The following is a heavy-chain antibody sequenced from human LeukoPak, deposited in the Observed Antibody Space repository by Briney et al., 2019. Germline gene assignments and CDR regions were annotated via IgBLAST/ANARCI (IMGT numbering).Heavy chain of an antibody. V-gene: IGHV4-39*01. CDR2: IYYSGST. Sequence: SETLSLTCTVSGGSISSSSYYWGWIRQPPGKGLEWIGSIYYSGSTYYNPSLKSRVTIPVDTSKNQFSLKLSSVTAADTAVYYCARQCSSTSCYFWQDNGYWGQGTLVTVSS. CDR1: GGSISSSSYY. J-gene: IGHJ4*02. CDR3: ARQCSSTSCYFWQDNGY. D-gene: IGHD2-2*01.